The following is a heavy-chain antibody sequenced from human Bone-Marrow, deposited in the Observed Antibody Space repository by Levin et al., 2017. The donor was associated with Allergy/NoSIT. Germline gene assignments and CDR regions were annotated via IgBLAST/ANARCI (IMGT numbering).Heavy chain of an antibody. D-gene: IGHD2-8*01. J-gene: IGHJ5*01. CDR2: IGGRGTAI. Sequence: GGSLRLSCAASGFSFDSYAMSWVRQAPGKGLEWVSSIGGRGTAIEYADSVKGRFTVSKDYSQTTLLLQMNNLRAEDTALYYCTKRAAIGKGHTNRCRVFDSWGPGTPVAVSS. V-gene: IGHV3-23*01. CDR1: GFSFDSYA. CDR3: TKRAAIGKGHTNRCRVFDS.